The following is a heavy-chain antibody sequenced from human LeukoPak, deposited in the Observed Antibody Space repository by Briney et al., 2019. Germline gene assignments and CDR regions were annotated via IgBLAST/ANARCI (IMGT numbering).Heavy chain of an antibody. V-gene: IGHV3-33*06. J-gene: IGHJ4*02. CDR3: AKDAQRGFDYSNSLEY. CDR1: GFTFSSYW. D-gene: IGHD4-11*01. CDR2: IWNDGSNN. Sequence: PGGSLRLSCAASGFTFSSYWMTWVRQAPGKGLEWVAVIWNDGSNNYYADSVKGRFTISRDNSKNTLYLQMNSLRAEDTAVYYCAKDAQRGFDYSNSLEYWGQGTLVTVSS.